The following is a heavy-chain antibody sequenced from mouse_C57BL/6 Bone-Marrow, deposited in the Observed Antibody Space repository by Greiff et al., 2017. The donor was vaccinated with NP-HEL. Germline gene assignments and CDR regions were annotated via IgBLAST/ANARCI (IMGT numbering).Heavy chain of an antibody. D-gene: IGHD5-1-1*01. J-gene: IGHJ4*01. V-gene: IGHV5-6*01. Sequence: EVKLVESGGDLVKPGGSLKLSCAASGFTFSSYGMSWVRQTPDKRLEWVATISSGGSYTYYPDSVKGRFPISRDNAKNTLYLQMSSLKSEDTAMYYCARHDTAPPYAMDYWGQGTSVTVSS. CDR3: ARHDTAPPYAMDY. CDR2: ISSGGSYT. CDR1: GFTFSSYG.